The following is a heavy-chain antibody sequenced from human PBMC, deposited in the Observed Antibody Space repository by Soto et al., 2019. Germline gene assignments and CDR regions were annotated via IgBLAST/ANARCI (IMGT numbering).Heavy chain of an antibody. Sequence: QVQLVQSGAEVKKPGASVKVSCKASGYTFTSYGISWVRQAAGQGLEGMGWISAYNGNRNCAQKLQGRVTMTTDTSTSTAYMKLRSLRSDDTAVYYCATDWAAACPFDYWGQGTLVTVSS. CDR2: ISAYNGNR. CDR1: GYTFTSYG. V-gene: IGHV1-18*01. CDR3: ATDWAAACPFDY. J-gene: IGHJ4*02. D-gene: IGHD6-13*01.